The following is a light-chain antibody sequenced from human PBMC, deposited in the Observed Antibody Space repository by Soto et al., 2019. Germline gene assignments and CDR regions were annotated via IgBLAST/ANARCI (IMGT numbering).Light chain of an antibody. V-gene: IGLV2-23*01. CDR1: GSDVGSYKF. J-gene: IGLJ2*01. Sequence: QSVLTQPASVSGSPGQSITISCTGTGSDVGSYKFVSWYQQHPGKAPKLMIYEGSKRPSGVSNRFSGSKSGNTASLTISGLQAEDEADYYCCSYAGSSTLVFGGGTKVTVL. CDR2: EGS. CDR3: CSYAGSSTLV.